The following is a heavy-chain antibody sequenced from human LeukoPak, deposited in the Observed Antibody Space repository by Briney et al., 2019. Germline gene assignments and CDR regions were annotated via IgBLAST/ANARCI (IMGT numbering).Heavy chain of an antibody. V-gene: IGHV3-21*01. J-gene: IGHJ4*02. Sequence: PGGSLRLSCAASGLTFSSYSMNWVRQAPGKGLEWVSSISSSSSYIYYADSVKGRFTISRDNAKNSLYLQMNSLRAEDTAVYYCARDWEYSSSRFDYWGQGTLVTVSS. D-gene: IGHD6-6*01. CDR1: GLTFSSYS. CDR2: ISSSSSYI. CDR3: ARDWEYSSSRFDY.